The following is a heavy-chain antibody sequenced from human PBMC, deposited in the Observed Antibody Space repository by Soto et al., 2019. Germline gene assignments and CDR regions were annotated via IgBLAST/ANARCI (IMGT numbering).Heavy chain of an antibody. Sequence: TLSLTCSVSRAFINSGGFYYSWIRQPPGKGLEWLGYIFHSGSTLYTPSLRGRLTLSADTSRNQLSLHLTSVTAADTAVYYCVRGGIAGHWFDPWGQGILVTVSS. CDR3: VRGGIAGHWFDP. CDR2: IFHSGST. V-gene: IGHV4-31*03. D-gene: IGHD2-21*01. CDR1: RAFINSGGFY. J-gene: IGHJ5*02.